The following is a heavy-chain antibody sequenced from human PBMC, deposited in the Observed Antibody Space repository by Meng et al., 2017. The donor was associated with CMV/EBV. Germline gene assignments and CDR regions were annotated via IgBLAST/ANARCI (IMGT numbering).Heavy chain of an antibody. D-gene: IGHD2-2*02. CDR3: ARQKGYCSSTSCYKGAFDI. CDR2: IYPGDSDT. V-gene: IGHV5-51*01. Sequence: ESLKISCKGSGYSFTSYWIGWVRQMPGKGLEWMGIIYPGDSDTRYSPSFQGQVTISADKSISTAYLQWSSLKASDTAMYYCARQKGYCSSTSCYKGAFDIWGQGTMVTVSS. CDR1: GYSFTSYW. J-gene: IGHJ3*02.